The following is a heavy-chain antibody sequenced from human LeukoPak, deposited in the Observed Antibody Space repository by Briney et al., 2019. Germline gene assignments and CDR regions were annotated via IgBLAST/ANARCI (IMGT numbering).Heavy chain of an antibody. CDR2: IYHSGST. Sequence: ASETLSLTCAVSGYSISSGYYWGWIRQPPGKGLEWIGSIYHSGSTYYNPSLKSRVTISVDTSKNQFSLKLSSVTAADTAVYYCATPTPTGGLCWGQGTLVTVSS. V-gene: IGHV4-38-2*01. D-gene: IGHD4-17*01. J-gene: IGHJ4*02. CDR1: GYSISSGYY. CDR3: ATPTPTGGLC.